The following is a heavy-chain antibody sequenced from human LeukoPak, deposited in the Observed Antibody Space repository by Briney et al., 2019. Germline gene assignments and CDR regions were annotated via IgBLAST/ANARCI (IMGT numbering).Heavy chain of an antibody. Sequence: ASVKVSCKASGGTFSSYAISWVRQAPGQGLEWMGGIIPIFGTANYAQKFQGRVTITADESTSTAYMELSSLRSEDTAVYYCARADCTNGVCYIGNFDYWGQGTLVTVSS. D-gene: IGHD2-8*01. CDR1: GGTFSSYA. J-gene: IGHJ4*02. CDR3: ARADCTNGVCYIGNFDY. CDR2: IIPIFGTA. V-gene: IGHV1-69*13.